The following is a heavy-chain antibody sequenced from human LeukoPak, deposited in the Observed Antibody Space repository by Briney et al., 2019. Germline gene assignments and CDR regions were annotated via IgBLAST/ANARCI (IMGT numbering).Heavy chain of an antibody. CDR1: GFSVSDYW. V-gene: IGHV3-7*01. D-gene: IGHD3-16*01. CDR2: IKQDGSEK. CDR3: VRDGGTDWYDP. J-gene: IGHJ5*02. Sequence: GGSLRLSCAASGFSVSDYWMTWVRQAPGKGLEWVANIKQDGSEKTYVDSVKGRFTISRDNAKSSLYLQMNSLRVEDTAMYYCVRDGGTDWYDPWGQGTLVTVSS.